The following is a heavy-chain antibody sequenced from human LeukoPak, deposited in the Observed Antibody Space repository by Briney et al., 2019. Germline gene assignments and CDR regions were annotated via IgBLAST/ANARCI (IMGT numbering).Heavy chain of an antibody. V-gene: IGHV3-33*08. J-gene: IGHJ3*02. CDR1: GFTFSSYA. D-gene: IGHD3-9*01. Sequence: PGGSLRLSCAACGFTFSSYAMNWVRQAPGKGLEWVAVIWYDGSNRYYADSVKGRFTISRDNSKNTLYLQMNSLRAEDTAVYYCARGNFDWLQYGDAFDIWGQGTMVTVSS. CDR3: ARGNFDWLQYGDAFDI. CDR2: IWYDGSNR.